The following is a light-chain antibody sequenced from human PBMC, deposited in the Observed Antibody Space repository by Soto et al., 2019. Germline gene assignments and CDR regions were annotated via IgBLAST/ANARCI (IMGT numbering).Light chain of an antibody. CDR2: DAS. CDR3: QQSGSSPRT. J-gene: IGKJ2*01. V-gene: IGKV3-20*01. CDR1: QSVRNVY. Sequence: EIVLTQSPGTLSLSPGERATLSCRASQSVRNVYFAWYQQKPGHAPRLLIYDASNRATGIPDRFSGSGSGTDFTLTINRLEPEYFAVYYGQQSGSSPRTFSQRTKLEIK.